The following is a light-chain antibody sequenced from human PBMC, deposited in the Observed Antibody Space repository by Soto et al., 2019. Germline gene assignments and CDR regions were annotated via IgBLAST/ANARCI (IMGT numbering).Light chain of an antibody. V-gene: IGLV2-14*01. Sequence: QSALTQPASISGSPGQSITISCTGTFSDIGTYNFVSWYQFHPDEVPKLIIYEVTDRPSGVSDRFSGSKSGDTATLTISGLRPEDESFYFCSSYSSTDALLVFGGGTQLTVL. CDR1: FSDIGTYNF. J-gene: IGLJ2*01. CDR3: SSYSSTDALLV. CDR2: EVT.